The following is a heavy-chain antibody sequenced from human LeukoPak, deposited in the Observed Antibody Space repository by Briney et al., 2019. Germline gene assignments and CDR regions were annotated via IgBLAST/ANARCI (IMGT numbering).Heavy chain of an antibody. CDR1: GYTFTSYD. CDR3: ARVGWNYYDSSGYYFELGAFDI. Sequence: GASVKVSCRASGYTFTSYDINWVRQATGQGLEWMGWMNPNSGNTGYAQKFQGRVTMTRNTSISTAYMELSSLRSEDTAVYYCARVGWNYYDSSGYYFELGAFDIWGQGTMVTVSS. D-gene: IGHD3-22*01. J-gene: IGHJ3*02. CDR2: MNPNSGNT. V-gene: IGHV1-8*01.